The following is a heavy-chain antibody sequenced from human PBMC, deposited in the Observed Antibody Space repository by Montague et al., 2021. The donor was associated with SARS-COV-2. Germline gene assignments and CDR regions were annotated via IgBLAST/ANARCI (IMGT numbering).Heavy chain of an antibody. CDR1: GCTFSSYA. Sequence: SLRLSCAASGCTFSSYAMHWVRQAPGEGLEWVAVISYDVSNKDYADSVKGRFTISRDNSKNTLYLQMNSLRAEDTSVYYCEGVRAYYYYDMDVWGQGTTVTVSS. CDR2: ISYDVSNK. V-gene: IGHV3-30*04. J-gene: IGHJ6*02. CDR3: EGVRAYYYYDMDV. D-gene: IGHD3-10*01.